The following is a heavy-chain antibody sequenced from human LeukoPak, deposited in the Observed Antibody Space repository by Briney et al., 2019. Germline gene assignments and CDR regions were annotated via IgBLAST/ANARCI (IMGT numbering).Heavy chain of an antibody. J-gene: IGHJ6*03. Sequence: SETLSLTCTVSGDSMGNYYWNWLRQPAGKGLEWIGRIRSDGTTYANPSLESAVTMSVDTSNNHISLRLSSATAADTAVYYCARSTGFYTTYYMDVWGKGTTVTVSS. V-gene: IGHV4-4*07. D-gene: IGHD3-22*01. CDR3: ARSTGFYTTYYMDV. CDR1: GDSMGNYY. CDR2: IRSDGTT.